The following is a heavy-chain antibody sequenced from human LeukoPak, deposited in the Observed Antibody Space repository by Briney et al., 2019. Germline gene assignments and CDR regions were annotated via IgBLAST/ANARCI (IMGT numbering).Heavy chain of an antibody. CDR1: GGSISSSSYY. J-gene: IGHJ5*02. V-gene: IGHV4-39*01. CDR2: IYYSGST. CDR3: ARDGTMVRGGNWFDP. D-gene: IGHD3-10*01. Sequence: SETLSLTCTVSGGSISSSSYYWGWIRQPPGKGLEWIGSIYYSGSTYYNPSLKSRVTISVDTSKNQFSLKLSSVTAADTAVYYCARDGTMVRGGNWFDPWGQGTLVTVSS.